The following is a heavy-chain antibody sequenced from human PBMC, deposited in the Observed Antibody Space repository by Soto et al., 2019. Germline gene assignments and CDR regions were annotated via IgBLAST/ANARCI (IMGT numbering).Heavy chain of an antibody. CDR2: ISSSSSYI. D-gene: IGHD3-10*01. CDR3: ARDLYYYGSGSYYQYRKGFDP. J-gene: IGHJ5*02. V-gene: IGHV3-21*01. Sequence: EVQLVESGGGLVKPGGSLRLSCAASGFTFSSYSMNWVRQAPGKGLEWVSSISSSSSYIYYADSVKGRFTISRDNAKNSLYLQMNSLRAEDTAVYYCARDLYYYGSGSYYQYRKGFDPWGQGTLVTVSS. CDR1: GFTFSSYS.